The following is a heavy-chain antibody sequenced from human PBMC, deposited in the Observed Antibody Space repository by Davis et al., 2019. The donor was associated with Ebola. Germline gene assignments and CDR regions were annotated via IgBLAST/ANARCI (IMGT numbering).Heavy chain of an antibody. CDR1: GGSISSGGFS. D-gene: IGHD5-12*01. V-gene: IGHV4-30-2*01. Sequence: SETLSLTCTVSGGSISSGGFSWSWIRQPPGKGLEYIGYIYHSGNTYYNPSLKSRVTISVDRSKNQVSLRLSSLTAADTAVYYCAREGGGHTVGPIYYFDYWGQGTLVTVAS. CDR3: AREGGGHTVGPIYYFDY. J-gene: IGHJ4*02. CDR2: IYHSGNT.